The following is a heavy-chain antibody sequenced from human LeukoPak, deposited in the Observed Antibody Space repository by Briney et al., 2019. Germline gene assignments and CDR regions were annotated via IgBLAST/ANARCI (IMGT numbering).Heavy chain of an antibody. Sequence: ASVKVSCKASSYTFTNFGVSWVRQAPGQGLGWVGWISGYNGNTKYAEKFQGRVTMTSDTSTSTAYMELRSLRSDDTAVYYCARDPYYYDSSGSWLQFDYWGQGTLVTVSS. V-gene: IGHV1-18*01. J-gene: IGHJ4*02. CDR3: ARDPYYYDSSGSWLQFDY. D-gene: IGHD3-22*01. CDR2: ISGYNGNT. CDR1: SYTFTNFG.